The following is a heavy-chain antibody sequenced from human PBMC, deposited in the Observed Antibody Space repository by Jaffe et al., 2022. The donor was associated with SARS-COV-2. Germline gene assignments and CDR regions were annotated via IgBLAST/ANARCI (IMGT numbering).Heavy chain of an antibody. CDR1: LGFVSSSHYY. D-gene: IGHD2-2*01. CDR3: VRRYCATTTCSGRFGPFDP. V-gene: IGHV4-39*01. Sequence: QVQLRESGPGLTKPSETLSLTCKVSLGFVSSSHYYWGWIRQAPGQGLEWIGDVDSTGSTSYNPSLQGRVTMSVDTSNNRFSLSLSYVTAADTAVYYCVRRYCATTTCSGRFGPFDPWGQGILVTVSS. CDR2: VDSTGST. J-gene: IGHJ5*02.